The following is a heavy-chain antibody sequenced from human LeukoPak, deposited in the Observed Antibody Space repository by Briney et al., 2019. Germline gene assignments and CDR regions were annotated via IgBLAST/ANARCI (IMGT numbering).Heavy chain of an antibody. J-gene: IGHJ4*02. V-gene: IGHV3-30*18. CDR1: GFTFSSYG. CDR2: ISYDGSNK. Sequence: GRSLRLSCAASGFTFSSYGMHWVRQAPGKGPEWVAVISYDGSNKYCADSVKGRFTISRDNSKNTLYLQMNSLRAEDTAVYYCAKDDPDYWGQGTLVTVSS. CDR3: AKDDPDY.